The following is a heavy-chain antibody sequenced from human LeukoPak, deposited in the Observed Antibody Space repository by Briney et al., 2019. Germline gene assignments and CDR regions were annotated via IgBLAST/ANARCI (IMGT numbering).Heavy chain of an antibody. CDR2: ISSSSSYI. CDR1: GFTFSSYS. CDR3: ASVPGAAEWDY. D-gene: IGHD1-26*01. Sequence: GGSLRLSCAASGFTFSSYSMNWVRQAPGKGLEWGSSISSSSSYIYYADSVKGRFTISRDNAKNSLYLQMNSLRAEDTAVYYCASVPGAAEWDYWGQGTLVTVSS. V-gene: IGHV3-21*01. J-gene: IGHJ4*02.